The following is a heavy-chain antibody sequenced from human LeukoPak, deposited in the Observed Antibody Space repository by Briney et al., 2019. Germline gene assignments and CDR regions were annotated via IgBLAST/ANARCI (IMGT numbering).Heavy chain of an antibody. Sequence: GGSLRLSCAGSGFTFSDHYMSWIRRAPGKGLEWISYMSSTGSSIYYVDSVKGRFTISRDNAKNSLYLQMSSLTADDTAVYFCAREGAWNDPLDYWGQGTLVTVSS. CDR2: MSSTGSSI. CDR1: GFTFSDHY. J-gene: IGHJ4*02. CDR3: AREGAWNDPLDY. D-gene: IGHD1-1*01. V-gene: IGHV3-11*01.